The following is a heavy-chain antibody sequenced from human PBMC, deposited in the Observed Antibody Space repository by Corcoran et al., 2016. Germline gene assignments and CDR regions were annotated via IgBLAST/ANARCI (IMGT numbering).Heavy chain of an antibody. J-gene: IGHJ3*02. Sequence: QVQLQQWGAGLLKPSETLSLTCAVYGGSFSGYYWSWIRQPPGKGLEWIGEINHSGSTNYNPSLKSRVTISVDTSKNQFSLKLSSVTAADTAVYYCAREFGIVVVVAAERSAFDIWGQGTMVTVSS. CDR2: INHSGST. V-gene: IGHV4-34*01. CDR3: AREFGIVVVVAAERSAFDI. CDR1: GGSFSGYY. D-gene: IGHD2-15*01.